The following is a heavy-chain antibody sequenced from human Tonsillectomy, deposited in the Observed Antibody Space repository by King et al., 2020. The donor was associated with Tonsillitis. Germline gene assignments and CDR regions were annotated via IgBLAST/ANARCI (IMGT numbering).Heavy chain of an antibody. V-gene: IGHV5-51*01. D-gene: IGHD2-21*02. CDR1: GYSFTSYW. Sequence: QLVQSGAEVKKPGESLKISCKGSGYSFTSYWIGWVRQIPGKGLGGMRSIYPGDSETRYSPSFQGHVTSSADKSISTAYLQWSSLKASDTAMYYCARPRHCGGDCYSHYYFDYWGQGTLVTVSS. J-gene: IGHJ4*02. CDR3: ARPRHCGGDCYSHYYFDY. CDR2: IYPGDSET.